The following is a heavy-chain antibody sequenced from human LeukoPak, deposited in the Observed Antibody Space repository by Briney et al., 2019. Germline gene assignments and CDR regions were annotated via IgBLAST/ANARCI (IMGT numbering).Heavy chain of an antibody. CDR3: ARDAFLSGSLSPIDY. J-gene: IGHJ4*02. V-gene: IGHV1-46*01. Sequence: ASVKVSCKASGYIFTNYYMHWVRQAPGQGLEWMGIINTSGGSTSSAQKFQGRVTMTRDTSTSTVYMELSSLRSEDTALYYCARDAFLSGSLSPIDYWGQGTLVTASS. D-gene: IGHD5-12*01. CDR1: GYIFTNYY. CDR2: INTSGGST.